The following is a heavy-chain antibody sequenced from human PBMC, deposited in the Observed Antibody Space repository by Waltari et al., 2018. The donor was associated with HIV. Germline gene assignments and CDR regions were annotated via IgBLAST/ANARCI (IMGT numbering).Heavy chain of an antibody. CDR2: IYPGDSDT. CDR3: ARYITMVRGGANWFDP. CDR1: GYSFTSYW. J-gene: IGHJ5*02. V-gene: IGHV5-51*03. Sequence: VQLVQSGAEVKKPGESLKISCKGSGYSFTSYWIGGVRQMPGKGLAWMGIIYPGDSDTRYSPSFQGQVTISADKSISTAYLQWSSLKASDTAMYYCARYITMVRGGANWFDPWGQGTLVTVSS. D-gene: IGHD3-10*01.